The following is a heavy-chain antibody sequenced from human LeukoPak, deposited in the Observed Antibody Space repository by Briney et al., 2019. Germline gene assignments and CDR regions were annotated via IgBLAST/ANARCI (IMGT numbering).Heavy chain of an antibody. CDR3: ARDEVGYGFDY. CDR2: IWYDGSNK. CDR1: RFTFSTHG. D-gene: IGHD5-18*01. V-gene: IGHV3-33*01. J-gene: IGHJ4*02. Sequence: GGSLRLSCSVSRFTFSTHGMHWVRQAPGKGLEWVAVIWYDGSNKYYADSVKGRFTISRDNSKNTLYLQMNSLRAEDTAVYYCARDEVGYGFDYWGQGTLVTVSS.